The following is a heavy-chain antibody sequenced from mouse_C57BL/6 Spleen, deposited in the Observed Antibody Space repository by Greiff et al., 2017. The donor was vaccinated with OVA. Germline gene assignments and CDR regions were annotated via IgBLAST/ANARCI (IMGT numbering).Heavy chain of an antibody. Sequence: QVQLQQPGAELVRPGTSVKLSCKASGYTFTSYWMHWVKQRPGQGLEWVGVIDPSDSYTNYNQKFKGKATLTLDTSSSTAYMQLSSLTSEDSAAEYCAVNYYGSSYYYAMDYWGQGTSVTVSS. CDR3: AVNYYGSSYYYAMDY. D-gene: IGHD1-1*01. CDR2: IDPSDSYT. CDR1: GYTFTSYW. J-gene: IGHJ4*01. V-gene: IGHV1-59*01.